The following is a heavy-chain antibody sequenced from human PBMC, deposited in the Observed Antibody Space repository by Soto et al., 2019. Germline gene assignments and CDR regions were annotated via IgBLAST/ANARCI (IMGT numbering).Heavy chain of an antibody. J-gene: IGHJ6*02. V-gene: IGHV1-3*05. CDR2: INAGNGNT. D-gene: IGHD2-15*01. CDR3: AGALPFCSGGSCDYYYYGMDV. Sequence: QVQLVQSGAEEKKPGASVKVSCKASGYTFTNYAMHWVRQAPGQRLEWMGWINAGNGNTKYSEKFQGRVTITRDTSASTAYMELSSLRSEDTAVYYCAGALPFCSGGSCDYYYYGMDVWGQGTTVTVSS. CDR1: GYTFTNYA.